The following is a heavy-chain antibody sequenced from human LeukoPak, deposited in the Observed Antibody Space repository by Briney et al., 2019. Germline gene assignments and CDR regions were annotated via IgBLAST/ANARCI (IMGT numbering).Heavy chain of an antibody. J-gene: IGHJ3*02. CDR2: IWYDGSNK. D-gene: IGHD6-19*01. Sequence: PGGSLRLSCAASGFTFSGYGMHWVRQAPGKWLEWVAVIWYDGSNKYYADSVKGRFTISRDNSKNTLYLQMNSLRAEDTAVYYCAKDRGESSGHRDAFDIWGQGTMVTVSS. CDR3: AKDRGESSGHRDAFDI. CDR1: GFTFSGYG. V-gene: IGHV3-33*06.